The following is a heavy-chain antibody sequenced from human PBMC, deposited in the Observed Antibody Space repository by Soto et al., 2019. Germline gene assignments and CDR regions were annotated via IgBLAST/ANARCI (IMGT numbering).Heavy chain of an antibody. CDR2: IDPKNGGT. CDR1: GYSISGYY. CDR3: GRDDYGIFPY. J-gene: IGHJ4*02. V-gene: IGHV1-2*02. D-gene: IGHD3-10*01. Sequence: QVQLVQSGTEVKKPGASVKVSCQASGYSISGYYIHRVRQAPGQGLEWMGWIDPKNGGTVSAQKIQGRLTMTRDTAISTGYMDLSGLTSDDTALYYCGRDDYGIFPYWGQGSLVTVSS.